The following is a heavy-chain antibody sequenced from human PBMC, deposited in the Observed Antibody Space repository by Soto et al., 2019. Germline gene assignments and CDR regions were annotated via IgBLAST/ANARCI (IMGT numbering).Heavy chain of an antibody. CDR1: GFTFSSHC. CDR3: AREGGRLNWFDP. Sequence: SLRLSCAASGFTFSSHCMEWVRQAPGKGLEWVAMISSDGSSTIYYADSVKGRFTISRDNAKNSLYLQMNSLRDEDTAVYYCAREGGRLNWFDPLGQGNLVTVS. CDR2: ISSDGSSTI. D-gene: IGHD1-26*01. J-gene: IGHJ5*02. V-gene: IGHV3-30*03.